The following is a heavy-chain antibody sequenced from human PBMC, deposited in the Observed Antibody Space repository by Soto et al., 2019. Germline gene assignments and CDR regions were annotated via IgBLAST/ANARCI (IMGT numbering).Heavy chain of an antibody. CDR2: IDWDDDK. V-gene: IGHV2-70*01. CDR3: ARIRVGSSWYHWFDP. CDR1: GFSLSTGGMG. D-gene: IGHD6-13*01. J-gene: IGHJ5*02. Sequence: SGPTLVNPTQTLTLTCTFSGFSLSTGGMGVGWIRQPPGKALEWLALIDWDDDKYYSTSLKTRLTISKDTSKNQVVLTMTNMDPVDTATYYCARIRVGSSWYHWFDPWGQGTLVTVSS.